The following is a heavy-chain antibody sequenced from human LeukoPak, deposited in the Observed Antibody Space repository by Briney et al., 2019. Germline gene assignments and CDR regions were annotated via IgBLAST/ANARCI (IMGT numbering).Heavy chain of an antibody. CDR1: GFTFDDYA. D-gene: IGHD3-9*01. CDR2: ISWNSGSI. Sequence: PGRSLRLSCAASGFTFDDYAMHWVRQARGKGLEWVSGISWNSGSIGYADSVKGRFTISRDNAKNSLYLQMNSLRAEDTALYYCAKSFDWLLGYFDYWGQGTLVTVSS. J-gene: IGHJ4*02. CDR3: AKSFDWLLGYFDY. V-gene: IGHV3-9*01.